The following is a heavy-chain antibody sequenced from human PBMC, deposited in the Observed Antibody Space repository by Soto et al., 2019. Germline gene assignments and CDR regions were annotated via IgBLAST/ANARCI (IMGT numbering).Heavy chain of an antibody. J-gene: IGHJ6*02. D-gene: IGHD3-3*01. CDR2: ISAYNGNT. V-gene: IGHV1-18*01. CDR1: GYTFTSYG. Sequence: QVQLVQSGAEVKKPGASVKVSCKASGYTFTSYGISWVRQAPGQGLEWMGWISAYNGNTNYAQKLQGRVTMTTDTSTSTAYMELRSLRSDDTAVYYSARDWSGSVPTRVDGMDVWGQGTTVTVSS. CDR3: ARDWSGSVPTRVDGMDV.